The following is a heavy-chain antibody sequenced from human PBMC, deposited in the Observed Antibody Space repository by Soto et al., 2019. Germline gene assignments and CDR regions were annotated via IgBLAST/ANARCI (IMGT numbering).Heavy chain of an antibody. CDR2: ISGSGGRT. V-gene: IGHV3-23*01. CDR1: GFIFSSYG. Sequence: EVQLLESGGDLTQPGGSLRLSCAASGFIFSSYGMSWVRQAPGKGLEWVSVISGSGGRTYYADSVKGHFTITRDNPKNTRDQEKNGLRAEDTAVYYCARDRATFGVFDIWGQGTMVTVSS. J-gene: IGHJ3*02. D-gene: IGHD3-16*01. CDR3: ARDRATFGVFDI.